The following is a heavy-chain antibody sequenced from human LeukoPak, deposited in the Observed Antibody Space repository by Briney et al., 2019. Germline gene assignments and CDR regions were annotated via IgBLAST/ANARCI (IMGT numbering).Heavy chain of an antibody. Sequence: GGSLRLSCAASGFTFSDYDMHWVRQATGKGLEWVSAIGTAGDTYYTGSVKGRFTTSGENAKNSLYLQMNSLRAGDTAVYYCARVAKERVGGVYYFDYWGQGTLVTVSS. CDR1: GFTFSDYD. CDR2: IGTAGDT. D-gene: IGHD1-1*01. CDR3: ARVAKERVGGVYYFDY. V-gene: IGHV3-13*01. J-gene: IGHJ4*02.